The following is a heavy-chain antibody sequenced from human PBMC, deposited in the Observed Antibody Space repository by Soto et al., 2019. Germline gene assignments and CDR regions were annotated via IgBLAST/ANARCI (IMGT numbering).Heavy chain of an antibody. CDR2: ISNDGNIK. D-gene: IGHD3-9*01. V-gene: IGHV3-30*09. J-gene: IGHJ6*02. CDR1: GFTFRSYA. Sequence: GGSLRLSCGAFGFTFRSYAMHWVRQAPGKGLEWVATISNDGNIKYYADSVKGRFAISRDNSMNAMFLQMDSLRPEDTAGYYCAIDYETSSAGYCYYGMDVWGHGTTVTVSS. CDR3: AIDYETSSAGYCYYGMDV.